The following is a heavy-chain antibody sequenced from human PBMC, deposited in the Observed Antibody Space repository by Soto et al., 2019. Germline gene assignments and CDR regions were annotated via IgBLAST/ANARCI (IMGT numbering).Heavy chain of an antibody. J-gene: IGHJ5*02. Sequence: EVQLVESGGGLVQPGGSLRLSCAASGFTFSSYWMSWVRQAPGKGLEWVANIKQDGSEKYYVDSVKGRFTISRDNAKNALYLQMNSLRAEDTAVYYCARDRAYCTNGVCSPGNSWFHPWGQGTLVTVSS. CDR2: IKQDGSEK. V-gene: IGHV3-7*01. CDR3: ARDRAYCTNGVCSPGNSWFHP. CDR1: GFTFSSYW. D-gene: IGHD2-8*01.